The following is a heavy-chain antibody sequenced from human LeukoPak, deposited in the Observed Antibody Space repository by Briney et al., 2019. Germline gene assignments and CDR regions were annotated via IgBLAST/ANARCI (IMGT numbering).Heavy chain of an antibody. Sequence: ASVKVSCKASGYTFTSYDINWARQATGQGPEWMGWMNPNSGNTGYAQKFQGRVTMTRNTSISTAYMEVSSLRSEDTAVYYCARARAFYGDYPYYFDYWGQGTLVTVSS. CDR1: GYTFTSYD. V-gene: IGHV1-8*01. D-gene: IGHD4-17*01. CDR3: ARARAFYGDYPYYFDY. J-gene: IGHJ4*02. CDR2: MNPNSGNT.